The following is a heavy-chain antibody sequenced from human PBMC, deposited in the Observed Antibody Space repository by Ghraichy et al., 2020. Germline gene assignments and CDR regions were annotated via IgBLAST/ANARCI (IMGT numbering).Heavy chain of an antibody. J-gene: IGHJ1*01. V-gene: IGHV4-31*03. CDR1: GGSISSGGYY. Sequence: SETLSLTCTVSGGSISSGGYYWSWIRQHPGKGLEWIGYIYYSGSTYYNPSLKSRVTISVDTSKNQFSLKLSSVTAADTAVYYCARAGGWYLVEYFQHWGQGTLVTVSS. CDR3: ARAGGWYLVEYFQH. D-gene: IGHD6-19*01. CDR2: IYYSGST.